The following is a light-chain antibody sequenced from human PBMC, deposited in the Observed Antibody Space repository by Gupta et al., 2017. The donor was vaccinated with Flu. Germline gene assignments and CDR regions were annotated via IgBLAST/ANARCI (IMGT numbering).Light chain of an antibody. CDR2: AAS. V-gene: IGKV1-39*01. Sequence: DMQLTQSPPSLSASVGDRVTITCRASQSISSYLNWYQQKPGKAPKLLIYAASSLQSGVPSRFSGSGSGTDFTLTISSLQPEDFATYYCQQSYSTSWMFGQGTKVEIK. CDR1: QSISSY. J-gene: IGKJ1*01. CDR3: QQSYSTSWM.